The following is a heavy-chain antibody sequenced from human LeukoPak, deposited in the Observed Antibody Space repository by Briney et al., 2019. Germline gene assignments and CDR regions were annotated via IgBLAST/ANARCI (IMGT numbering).Heavy chain of an antibody. CDR3: AKDGGSGYYYFDY. CDR1: GFTFSSYA. Sequence: GGSLRLSCAASGFTFSSYAMSWVRQAPGKGLEWVSAISGSGGSTYYADSVKGRFTISRDNSKNTLYVQMNSLRAEDTAVYYCAKDGGSGYYYFDYWGQGTLVAVSS. CDR2: ISGSGGST. J-gene: IGHJ4*02. D-gene: IGHD3-22*01. V-gene: IGHV3-23*01.